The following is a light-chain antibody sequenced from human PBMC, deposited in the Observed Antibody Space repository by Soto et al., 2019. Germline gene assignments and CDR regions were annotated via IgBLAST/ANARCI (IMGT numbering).Light chain of an antibody. V-gene: IGLV1-40*01. CDR2: GNN. Sequence: QSVLTQPPSVSGAPGQRVTISCTGSSSNIGAGYDVHWYQQLPGTAPKLLIYGNNNRPSGVPDRFSGSKSGTSASLAITGLQAEDETDYYYQSYDSSLDVVFGGGTKVTVL. CDR1: SSNIGAGYD. CDR3: QSYDSSLDVV. J-gene: IGLJ2*01.